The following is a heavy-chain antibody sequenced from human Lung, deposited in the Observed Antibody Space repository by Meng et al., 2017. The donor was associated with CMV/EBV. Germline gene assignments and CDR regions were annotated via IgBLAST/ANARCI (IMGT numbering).Heavy chain of an antibody. J-gene: IGHJ4*02. Sequence: QVLLVQSGAEVKKPGASVKVSCKASGYTFTNYNSNWVLQATGQGLEWMGWMKPNTGNTGYGQKFQGRITMTRNTAISTAYMELSSLTSEDTTVYFCARGLRRPSSAIDFDYWGQGTLVTVSS. CDR1: GYTFTNYN. V-gene: IGHV1-8*01. D-gene: IGHD2-2*01. CDR2: MKPNTGNT. CDR3: ARGLRRPSSAIDFDY.